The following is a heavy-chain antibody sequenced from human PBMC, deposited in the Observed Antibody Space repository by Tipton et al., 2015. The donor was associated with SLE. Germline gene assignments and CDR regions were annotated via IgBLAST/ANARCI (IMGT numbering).Heavy chain of an antibody. Sequence: LRLSCIVSGSSIDGGYHWAWIRQPPGKGLEWIGEINHSGNTNFNPSLGSRVTVSVDTSNNQFSLRLSSVTAADTAVYFCARGELIEGFDPWGQGALVTVAA. V-gene: IGHV4-38-2*02. J-gene: IGHJ5*02. CDR2: INHSGNT. CDR3: ARGELIEGFDP. D-gene: IGHD3-22*01. CDR1: GSSIDGGYH.